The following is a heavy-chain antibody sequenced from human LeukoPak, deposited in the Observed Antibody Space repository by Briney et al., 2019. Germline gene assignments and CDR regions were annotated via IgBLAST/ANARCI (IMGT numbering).Heavy chain of an antibody. CDR1: GGTFSSYA. CDR3: AKDIAATIVTGYDQ. D-gene: IGHD5-12*01. Sequence: ASVKVSCKASGGTFSSYAISWVRQAPGQGLEWMGRIIPILGIANYAQKFQGRVTITADKSTSTAYMELSSLRPDDTALYYCAKDIAATIVTGYDQWGQGIQVTVSS. J-gene: IGHJ4*02. V-gene: IGHV1-69*04. CDR2: IIPILGIA.